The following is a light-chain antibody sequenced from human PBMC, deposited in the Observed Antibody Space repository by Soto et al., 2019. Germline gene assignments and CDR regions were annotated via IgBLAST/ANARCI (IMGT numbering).Light chain of an antibody. CDR1: SSDVGSYNL. J-gene: IGLJ1*01. CDR2: EGS. CDR3: CSYAGSSTDV. Sequence: QSALTQPASVSGSPGQSITISCTGTSSDVGSYNLVSWYQQHPGKAPKLMIYEGSKRPSGVPNRFSGSKSGNTASLTISGLQAEDEADYYCCSYAGSSTDVFGTGTKLTVL. V-gene: IGLV2-23*01.